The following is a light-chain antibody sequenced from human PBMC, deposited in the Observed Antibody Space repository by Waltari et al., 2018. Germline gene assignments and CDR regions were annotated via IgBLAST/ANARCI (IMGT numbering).Light chain of an antibody. CDR2: DVR. J-gene: IGLJ3*02. V-gene: IGLV2-14*03. CDR1: SSYLGTYDY. Sequence: HSALTQAASVSGSPGQSIPISCTGTSSYLGTYDYVSWFQQHPGKAPKLMIYDVRNRPLGVSNRFSGSKSGITASLSISGLLAEDEAYYYCSSYTSSSTWVFGGGTK. CDR3: SSYTSSSTWV.